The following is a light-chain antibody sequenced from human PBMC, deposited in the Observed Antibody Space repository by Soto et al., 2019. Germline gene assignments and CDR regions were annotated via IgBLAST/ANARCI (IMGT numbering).Light chain of an antibody. J-gene: IGKJ1*01. CDR1: QSISSW. CDR2: KAS. Sequence: DIPMTQSPSTLSASVGDRVTITCRASQSISSWLAWYQQKPGKAPKLLIYKASSLESGVPSRFSGSGSGTEFTLTIRSLQPDEFASDDCHQCKSYPWTFGQGTTVEI. V-gene: IGKV1-5*03. CDR3: HQCKSYPWT.